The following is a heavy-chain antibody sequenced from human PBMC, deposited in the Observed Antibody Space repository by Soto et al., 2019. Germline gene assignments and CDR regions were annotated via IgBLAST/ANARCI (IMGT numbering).Heavy chain of an antibody. D-gene: IGHD5-12*01. CDR1: GGSFSGHY. CDR2: INHSGST. Sequence: QVQLQQWGAGLLKPSETLSLTCAVYGGSFSGHYWSWIRQPPGKGLEWIGEINHSGSTNQNPSLKIRLSISVDTSKNQFSLKLRSVTAADTAVYYCARGIKIIVAPDKYSFDSWGQGTLVTVSS. CDR3: ARGIKIIVAPDKYSFDS. J-gene: IGHJ4*02. V-gene: IGHV4-34*01.